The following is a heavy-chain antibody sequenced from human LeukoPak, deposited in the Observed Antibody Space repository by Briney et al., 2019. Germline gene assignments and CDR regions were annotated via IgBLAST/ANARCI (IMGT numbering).Heavy chain of an antibody. V-gene: IGHV3-7*01. Sequence: GGSLRLSCAASGFTFSSYWMSWVRQAPGKGLEWVANINQDASEKDYVDSVKGRFTISRDTAKNSLFLQMNSLGAEDTAVYYCARGDVDFGDYFDYWGQGTLVTVSS. CDR2: INQDASEK. CDR1: GFTFSSYW. CDR3: ARGDVDFGDYFDY. J-gene: IGHJ4*02. D-gene: IGHD3-10*01.